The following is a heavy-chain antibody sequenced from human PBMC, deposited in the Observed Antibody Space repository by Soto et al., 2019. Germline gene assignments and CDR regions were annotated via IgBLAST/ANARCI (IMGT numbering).Heavy chain of an antibody. V-gene: IGHV4-59*01. CDR3: ARGHYDFWSGSINWFDP. CDR2: IYYSGNN. Sequence: PSETLSLTCTVSGDSINNYHWSWIRQPPGKGLEWIGSIYYSGNNNYNPSLRSRVTISLATPKNQFSLKLNSVTAADTAVYYCARGHYDFWSGSINWFDPWGPGTLVTVSS. J-gene: IGHJ5*02. CDR1: GDSINNYH. D-gene: IGHD3-3*01.